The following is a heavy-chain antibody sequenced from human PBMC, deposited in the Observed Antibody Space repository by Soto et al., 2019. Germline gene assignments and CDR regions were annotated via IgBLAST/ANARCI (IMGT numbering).Heavy chain of an antibody. J-gene: IGHJ5*02. D-gene: IGHD2-15*01. Sequence: ASVKVSCKVSGYTLSDVSIHWVRQTPGKGLEWMGGFDPENDETSYAQKFQGRVTLTEDTSTDTAYLELSSLRSEDTAIYYCAIAAYCSGATCYSDYNWFDPWGQGTLVTVS. CDR3: AIAAYCSGATCYSDYNWFDP. CDR1: GYTLSDVS. V-gene: IGHV1-24*01. CDR2: FDPENDET.